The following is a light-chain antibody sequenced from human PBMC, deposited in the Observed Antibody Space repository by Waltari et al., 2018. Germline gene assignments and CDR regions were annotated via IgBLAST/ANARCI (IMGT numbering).Light chain of an antibody. Sequence: QSALTQPASVSGSPGQSITISCTGTSSDVGGYNYFSRYQHHPGKAPKVKIYDVSKRPSGVSNRFSGSKSGNTASLTISGLQAEDEADYYCSSYTSSSTSLYVFGTGTKVTVL. CDR1: SSDVGGYNY. V-gene: IGLV2-14*03. CDR2: DVS. CDR3: SSYTSSSTSLYV. J-gene: IGLJ1*01.